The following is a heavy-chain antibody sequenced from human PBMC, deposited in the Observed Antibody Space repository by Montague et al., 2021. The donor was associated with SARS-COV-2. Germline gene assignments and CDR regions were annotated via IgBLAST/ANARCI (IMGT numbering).Heavy chain of an antibody. J-gene: IGHJ4*02. CDR1: GDSISTDNW. CDR2: IYHTGST. CDR3: ARNRIIRYFDWLSQMAYFDY. Sequence: SETLSLTCVVSGDSISTDNWWTWIRLPPGKGLEWVGEIYHTGSTKYKPSLKSRVSISVDTSKNQFSLKLSSVTAADTAVYYCARNRIIRYFDWLSQMAYFDYWGQGTLVTVSS. D-gene: IGHD3-9*01. V-gene: IGHV4-4*02.